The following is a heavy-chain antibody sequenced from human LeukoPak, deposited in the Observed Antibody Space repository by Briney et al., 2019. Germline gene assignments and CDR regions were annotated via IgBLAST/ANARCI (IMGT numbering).Heavy chain of an antibody. CDR3: ARDQGSGDANFDY. CDR2: IRYIGST. CDR1: GDSISSGSFY. J-gene: IGHJ4*02. V-gene: IGHV4-61*01. Sequence: PSQTLSLTCSVSGDSISSGSFYWSWIRQPPGKGLEWIGYIRYIGSTYYNPSLKSRVTMSMDTSTNQFSLNLSSVTAADTAVYYCARDQGSGDANFDYWGQGTLVTVSS. D-gene: IGHD4-17*01.